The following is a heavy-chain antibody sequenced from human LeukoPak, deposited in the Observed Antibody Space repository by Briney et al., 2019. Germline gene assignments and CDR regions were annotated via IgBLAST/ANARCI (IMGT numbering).Heavy chain of an antibody. J-gene: IGHJ3*02. Sequence: GGSLRLSCAASGLTLSSYRMNWGRQAPGKGLEWVSYIRSSSSTIYYADSVKGRFTISSDNAKNSLYLQMNTLRDEDTAVYFCARYSGYAFDTWGQGTMVTVSS. V-gene: IGHV3-48*02. CDR2: IRSSSSTI. D-gene: IGHD2-15*01. CDR3: ARYSGYAFDT. CDR1: GLTLSSYR.